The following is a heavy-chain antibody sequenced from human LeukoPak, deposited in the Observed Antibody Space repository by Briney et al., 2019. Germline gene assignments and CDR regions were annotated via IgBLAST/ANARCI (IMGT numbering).Heavy chain of an antibody. Sequence: GGSLKISFKGSGYSFTSYWIGWVRQMPGKGLEGMGIIYPGDSDTRYSPSFQGQVTISADKSISTAYLQWSSLKASDTAMYYCAFGSGSYYLAFDYWGQGTLVTVSS. CDR2: IYPGDSDT. CDR1: GYSFTSYW. V-gene: IGHV5-51*01. CDR3: AFGSGSYYLAFDY. D-gene: IGHD3-10*01. J-gene: IGHJ4*02.